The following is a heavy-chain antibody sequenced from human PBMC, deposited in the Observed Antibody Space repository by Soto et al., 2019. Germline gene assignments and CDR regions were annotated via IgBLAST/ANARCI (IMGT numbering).Heavy chain of an antibody. CDR1: GDSITSDY. CDR3: ASGHSSGWPTNWFDP. CDR2: IYFSGSF. D-gene: IGHD6-19*01. J-gene: IGHJ5*02. Sequence: SETLSLTCTVSGDSITSDYWSWIRQPAGKGLEWLGRIYFSGSFNYNPSLKGRVTMSIDRPKNQVSLNLRSVTAADTAVYYCASGHSSGWPTNWFDPWGQGTLVTVSS. V-gene: IGHV4-4*07.